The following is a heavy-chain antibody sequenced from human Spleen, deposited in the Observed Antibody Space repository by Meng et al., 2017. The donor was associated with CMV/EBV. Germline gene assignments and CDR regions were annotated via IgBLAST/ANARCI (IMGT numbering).Heavy chain of an antibody. V-gene: IGHV3-13*01. CDR3: ARDSFSTGINPGMDV. J-gene: IGHJ6*02. D-gene: IGHD3-10*01. Sequence: GGSLRLSCAASGFTFRSYDMHWVRQVTGRGLEWVSGIGNAGDTYYPGSVKGRFTISRDNAKNSLYLQMNSLRAEDTAVYYCARDSFSTGINPGMDVWGQGITVTVSS. CDR2: IGNAGDT. CDR1: GFTFRSYD.